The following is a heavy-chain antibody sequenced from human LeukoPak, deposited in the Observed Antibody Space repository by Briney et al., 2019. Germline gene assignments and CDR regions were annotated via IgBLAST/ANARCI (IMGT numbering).Heavy chain of an antibody. J-gene: IGHJ3*02. D-gene: IGHD6-25*01. CDR2: INPNSGGT. Sequence: ASVKVSCKASGYTFTGYYMHWVRQAPGQGLEWMGWINPNSGGTNYAQKFQGWVTMTRDTSISTAYMELSRLRSDDTAVYYCARGPRYSSAPYGAFDIWGQGTMVTVSS. CDR3: ARGPRYSSAPYGAFDI. V-gene: IGHV1-2*04. CDR1: GYTFTGYY.